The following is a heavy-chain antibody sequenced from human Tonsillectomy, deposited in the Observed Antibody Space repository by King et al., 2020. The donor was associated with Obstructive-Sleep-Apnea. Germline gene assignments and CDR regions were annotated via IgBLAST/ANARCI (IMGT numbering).Heavy chain of an antibody. CDR1: GFTFSGYT. J-gene: IGHJ6*02. CDR2: ISSSSSYI. D-gene: IGHD4-17*01. Sequence: VQLVESGGGLVKPGGSLRLSCAASGFTFSGYTMNWVRQAPGKGLEWVSSISSSSSYIYYADSVKGRFTISRDNAKNSLYLQMNSLRAEETAVYYCARDSRGDYAAYYGMDVWGQGTTVTVSS. CDR3: ARDSRGDYAAYYGMDV. V-gene: IGHV3-21*01.